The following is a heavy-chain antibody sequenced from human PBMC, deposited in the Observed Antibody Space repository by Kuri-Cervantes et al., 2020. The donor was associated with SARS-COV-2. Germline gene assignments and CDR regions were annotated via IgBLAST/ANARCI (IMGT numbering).Heavy chain of an antibody. CDR2: INSDGSST. CDR3: AREFVPGDFDL. Sequence: LSLTCAVSGGSISTTNYYWAWIRQPPGKGLVWVSRINSDGSSTSYADSVKGRFTISKDNAKNTLYLQMNSLRAEDTAVYYCAREFVPGDFDLWGRGTLVTVSS. J-gene: IGHJ2*01. D-gene: IGHD3-10*01. CDR1: GGSISTTNYY. V-gene: IGHV3-74*01.